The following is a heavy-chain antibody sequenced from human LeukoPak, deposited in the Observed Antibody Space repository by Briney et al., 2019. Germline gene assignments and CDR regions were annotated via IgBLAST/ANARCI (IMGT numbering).Heavy chain of an antibody. J-gene: IGHJ4*02. CDR3: ARLNWNDGYLDY. CDR1: SYSISNDH. D-gene: IGHD1-20*01. CDR2: IYYSGST. Sequence: SETLSRTCTVYSYSISNDHWRWIRQPPGKGLEWIGYIYYSGSTNYNPSLKSRVTISIDTSNNQFSLQLSAVTAADSCVYYCARLNWNDGYLDYWGQGTLVTVSS. V-gene: IGHV4-59*08.